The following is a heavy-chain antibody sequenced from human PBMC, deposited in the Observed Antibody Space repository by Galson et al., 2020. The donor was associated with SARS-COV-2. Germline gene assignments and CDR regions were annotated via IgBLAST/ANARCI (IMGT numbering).Heavy chain of an antibody. D-gene: IGHD2-15*01. V-gene: IGHV3-7*03. CDR2: IKHDGSGK. CDR3: ARVDCSGGSCYPGNY. J-gene: IGHJ4*02. CDR1: GFGFSYYW. Sequence: GGSLRLSCAASGFGFSYYWMSWVRQAPGKGLAWVASIKHDGSGKYYVDSVKGRFTISRDNPKNSLYLQMNNLRVEDTAVYHCARVDCSGGSCYPGNYWGQGTLVTVSS.